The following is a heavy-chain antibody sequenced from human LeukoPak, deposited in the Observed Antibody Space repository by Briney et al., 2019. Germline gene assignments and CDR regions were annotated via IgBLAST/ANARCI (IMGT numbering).Heavy chain of an antibody. J-gene: IGHJ6*02. V-gene: IGHV4-59*01. D-gene: IGHD1-14*01. Sequence: SETLSLTCTVSGGSISSYYWSWIRQPPGKGLEWIGNIYYSGSTNYNPSLKSRVTISVDTSKNQFSLKLSSVTAADTAVYYCARSGSRYYCYGMDVWGQGTTVTVSS. CDR3: ARSGSRYYCYGMDV. CDR2: IYYSGST. CDR1: GGSISSYY.